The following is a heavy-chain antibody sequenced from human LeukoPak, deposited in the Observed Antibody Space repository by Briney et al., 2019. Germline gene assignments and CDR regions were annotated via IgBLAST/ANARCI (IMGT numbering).Heavy chain of an antibody. Sequence: PGGSLRLSCAASGFTFSSYAMSWVRQAPGKGLEWVSTISASGGSTYYADSVKGRFTLSRDKSKNTLYLQMNSLRAEDTAVYYCAKEPYNWNDGSNWFDPWGQGTLVTVPS. CDR1: GFTFSSYA. D-gene: IGHD1-1*01. CDR3: AKEPYNWNDGSNWFDP. V-gene: IGHV3-23*01. CDR2: ISASGGST. J-gene: IGHJ5*02.